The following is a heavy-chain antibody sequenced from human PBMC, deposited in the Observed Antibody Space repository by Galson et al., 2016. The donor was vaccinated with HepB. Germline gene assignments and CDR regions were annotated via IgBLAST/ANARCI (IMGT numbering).Heavy chain of an antibody. D-gene: IGHD4/OR15-4a*01. CDR2: INYSGNS. CDR1: GESISNTRYY. CDR3: ARHRGLGLWDY. Sequence: SETLSLTCTVSGESISNTRYYWGWIRQPPGKGLEWIGGINYSGNSDHNPSLKSRVIISKDTSKNQFSLKLTSVTAADTAVYYCARHRGLGLWDYWGQGSLVTVSS. V-gene: IGHV4-39*01. J-gene: IGHJ4*02.